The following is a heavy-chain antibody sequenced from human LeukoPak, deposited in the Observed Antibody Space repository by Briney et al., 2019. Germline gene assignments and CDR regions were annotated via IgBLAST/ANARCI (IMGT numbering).Heavy chain of an antibody. CDR3: ARDQGYYYDTSGYYDAFDI. J-gene: IGHJ3*02. CDR2: INHSGST. V-gene: IGHV4-34*01. Sequence: SETLSLTCAVYGGSFSGYYWSWIRQPPGKGLEWIGEINHSGSTNYNPSLKSRVTISVDTSKNQFSLKLSSVTAADTVVYYCARDQGYYYDTSGYYDAFDIWGQGTMVTVSS. CDR1: GGSFSGYY. D-gene: IGHD3-22*01.